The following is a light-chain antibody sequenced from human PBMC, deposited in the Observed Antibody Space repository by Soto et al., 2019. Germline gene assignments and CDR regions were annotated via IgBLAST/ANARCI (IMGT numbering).Light chain of an antibody. CDR3: SSYAGSNNYPYV. Sequence: QYVLTQSPFASGSPAQLVTFFCTGTSSDVGGYNYVSWYQQHPGKAPKLMIYEVSKRPSGVPDRFSGSKSGNTASLTVSGLQAEDEADYYCSSYAGSNNYPYVFGTGNEVTV. J-gene: IGLJ1*01. V-gene: IGLV2-8*01. CDR2: EVS. CDR1: SSDVGGYNY.